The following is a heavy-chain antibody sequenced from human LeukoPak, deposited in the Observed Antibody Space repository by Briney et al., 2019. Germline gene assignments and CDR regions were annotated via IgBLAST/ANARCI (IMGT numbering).Heavy chain of an antibody. D-gene: IGHD3-22*01. V-gene: IGHV3-30*07. J-gene: IGHJ4*02. Sequence: GGSLRLSCAASGFTFSGYAMQWVRQAPGKGLECVAVISYDGSNKYYADSVKGRFTISRDNSKNTLFLQMNSLRAEDTALYYCAKGSSGYFFDLWGQGTLVTVSS. CDR1: GFTFSGYA. CDR2: ISYDGSNK. CDR3: AKGSSGYFFDL.